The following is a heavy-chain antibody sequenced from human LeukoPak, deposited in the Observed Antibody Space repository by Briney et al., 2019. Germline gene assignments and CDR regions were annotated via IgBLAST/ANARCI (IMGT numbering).Heavy chain of an antibody. J-gene: IGHJ4*02. Sequence: GESLKLSCKGSGYIFTNYWIGWVRQMPGKGLEWMGIIHPGDSDTRYSPSFQGQVTISADKSISTAYLQWSSLKASDTAMYYCARLMGSSMSCPDYWGQGTLVTASS. CDR1: GYIFTNYW. CDR3: ARLMGSSMSCPDY. V-gene: IGHV5-51*01. D-gene: IGHD2-2*01. CDR2: IHPGDSDT.